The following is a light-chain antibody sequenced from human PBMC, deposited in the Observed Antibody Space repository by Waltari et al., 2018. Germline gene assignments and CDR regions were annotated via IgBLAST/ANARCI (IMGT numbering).Light chain of an antibody. CDR1: SSDVGGYNY. J-gene: IGLJ1*01. V-gene: IGLV2-11*01. Sequence: QSALTQPRSVSGSPGQSVTISCTGTSSDVGGYNYVSWYQPHPGKAPKPMIYDVTKRPSGVPDRFSGSKSGNTASLTISGLQAEDEADYYCCSYAGIFTLYVFGAGTKVTVL. CDR2: DVT. CDR3: CSYAGIFTLYV.